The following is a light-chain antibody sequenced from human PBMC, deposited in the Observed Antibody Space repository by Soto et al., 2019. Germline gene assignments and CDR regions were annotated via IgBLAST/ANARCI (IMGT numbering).Light chain of an antibody. Sequence: TQSPATLSVSPGERVTLSCRASQNVNNNLAWYQQKPGQAPRLLIYGASTRATGISARFSGSGSGTEFTLTIGGLQSEDFAVYYCQQYTNWPVMYTFGQGIQLEIK. CDR2: GAS. J-gene: IGKJ2*01. CDR3: QQYTNWPVMYT. CDR1: QNVNNN. V-gene: IGKV3-15*01.